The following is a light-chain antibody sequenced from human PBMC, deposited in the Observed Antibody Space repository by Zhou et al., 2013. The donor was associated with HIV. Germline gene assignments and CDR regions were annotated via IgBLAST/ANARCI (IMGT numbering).Light chain of an antibody. J-gene: IGKJ5*01. CDR2: DAS. CDR3: QQRNAWPIT. CDR1: QSVNSY. Sequence: EIVMTQSPATLSVSPGERATLSCRASQSVNSYLAWYQQKPGQAPRLLIHDASNRATAIPARFSGSGSGTDYTLTISSLEPEDFAVYYCQQRNAWPITFGQGTRLEI. V-gene: IGKV3-11*01.